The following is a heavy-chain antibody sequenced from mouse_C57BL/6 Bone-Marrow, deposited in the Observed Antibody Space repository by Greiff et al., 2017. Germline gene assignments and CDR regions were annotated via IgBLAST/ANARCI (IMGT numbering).Heavy chain of an antibody. Sequence: QVQLKQPGAELARPGASVKLSCKASGYTFTSYCISWVKQRPGQGLEWIGEIYPRSGNTNYNEKFKGTATLTVDKSSSPAYMQLSSLPSEDSGVYFCAYYSNPPWFAYWGEGTLVTVSA. CDR1: GYTFTSYC. CDR3: AYYSNPPWFAY. J-gene: IGHJ3*01. D-gene: IGHD2-5*01. CDR2: IYPRSGNT. V-gene: IGHV1-81*01.